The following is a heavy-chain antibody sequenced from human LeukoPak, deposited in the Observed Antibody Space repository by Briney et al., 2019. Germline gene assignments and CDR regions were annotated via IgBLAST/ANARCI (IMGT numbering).Heavy chain of an antibody. CDR1: GYSFTSFW. CDR3: ARLRSHLWFGDYDY. V-gene: IGHV5-51*01. CDR2: IYPGDSDT. D-gene: IGHD3-10*01. J-gene: IGHJ4*02. Sequence: GESLKISCKGSGYSFTSFWIGWVRRMPGKGLEWMGIIYPGDSDTRYSPSFQGQVTISADKSISSAYLQWSSLKASDTAMYYCARLRSHLWFGDYDYWGRGTLVTVSS.